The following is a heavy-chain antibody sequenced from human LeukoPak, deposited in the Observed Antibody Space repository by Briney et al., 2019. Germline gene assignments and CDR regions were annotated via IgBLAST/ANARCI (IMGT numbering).Heavy chain of an antibody. Sequence: SETLSLTCDVSGGSITQTNYWTWVRQPPGKGLEWIGEVNLQGSTNYNPSLMRRVTISVDTSKNQFSLKLSSVTAADTAVYYCARGLVMITFGGVIAYFDYWGQGTLVTVSS. CDR3: ARGLVMITFGGVIAYFDY. V-gene: IGHV4-4*02. D-gene: IGHD3-16*02. CDR2: VNLQGST. CDR1: GGSITQTNY. J-gene: IGHJ4*02.